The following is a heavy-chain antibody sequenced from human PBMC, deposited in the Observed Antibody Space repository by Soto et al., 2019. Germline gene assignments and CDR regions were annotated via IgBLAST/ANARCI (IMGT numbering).Heavy chain of an antibody. CDR2: IYYNGGT. CDR1: GGSINSGGYY. J-gene: IGHJ4*02. CDR3: ARTVVWVAATPNFDY. D-gene: IGHD2-15*01. V-gene: IGHV4-31*03. Sequence: QVQLQESGPGLVKPSQTLSLTCTVSGGSINSGGYYWSWIRQHPGKGLEWIGYIYYNGGTYYTPSLKSRVIISVDTSKNQFSLKLSSVTAADTAVYYCARTVVWVAATPNFDYWGQGTLVTVSS.